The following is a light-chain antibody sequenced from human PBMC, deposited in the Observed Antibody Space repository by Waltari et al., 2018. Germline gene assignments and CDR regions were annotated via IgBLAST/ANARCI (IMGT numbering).Light chain of an antibody. V-gene: IGKV3-11*01. CDR3: QQRSNWPRVT. Sequence: EIVLRQSPATLSLSPGERATLSCRASQSVSSYLAWYQQKPGQAPRRLIYDASNRATGIPARFSGSGSGTDFTLTISSLEPEDFAVYYCQQRSNWPRVTFGGGTKVEIK. CDR2: DAS. J-gene: IGKJ4*01. CDR1: QSVSSY.